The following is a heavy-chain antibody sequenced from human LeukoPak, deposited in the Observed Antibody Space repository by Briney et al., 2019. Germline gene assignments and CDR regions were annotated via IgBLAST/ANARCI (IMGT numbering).Heavy chain of an antibody. CDR1: GYSFTNYW. D-gene: IGHD2-15*01. CDR2: IYPGDSDT. J-gene: IGHJ4*02. V-gene: IGHV5-51*01. Sequence: GESLNISCKGSGYSFTNYWIGWVRPMPGKGLEWMGIIYPGDSDTRYSPSFQGQVTISADKSISTAYLQWSSLKASDTAMCYCARLGGSFQGDYNFDHWGQGTLVTVSS. CDR3: ARLGGSFQGDYNFDH.